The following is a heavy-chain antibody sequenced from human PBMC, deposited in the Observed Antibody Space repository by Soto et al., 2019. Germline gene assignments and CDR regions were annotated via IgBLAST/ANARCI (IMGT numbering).Heavy chain of an antibody. CDR3: VSDKGCAPTDY. CDR2: ISAYNGNT. Sequence: QVQLVQSGAEVKKPGASVKVSCKASGYTFTSYGISWVRQAPGQGLEWMGWISAYNGNTNYAQKLQGRVTITTDISTSSAYMELRSLRYDDTAVYYCVSDKGCAPTDYWGQGTLVTVSS. V-gene: IGHV1-18*01. J-gene: IGHJ4*02. CDR1: GYTFTSYG.